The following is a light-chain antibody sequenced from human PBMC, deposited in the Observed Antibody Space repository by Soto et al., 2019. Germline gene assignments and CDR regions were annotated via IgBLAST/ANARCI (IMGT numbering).Light chain of an antibody. V-gene: IGKV1-8*01. Sequence: AIRMTQSPSSFSASTGDRVTITCRASQGISSYLAWYPQKPGKAPKLLIYAASTLQSGVPSRFSGSGSGTDFTLTISCLQSEDFATYYCQQYYSYPTFGQGTKLEIK. CDR1: QGISSY. J-gene: IGKJ2*01. CDR2: AAS. CDR3: QQYYSYPT.